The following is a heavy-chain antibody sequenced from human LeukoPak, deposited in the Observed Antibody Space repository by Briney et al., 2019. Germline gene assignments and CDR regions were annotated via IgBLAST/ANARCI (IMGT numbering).Heavy chain of an antibody. V-gene: IGHV4-34*01. Sequence: SETLSLTCAVYGGSFSGYYWSWIRQPPGKGLEWIGEINHSGSTNYNPSLKSRVTISVDTSKNQFSLKLSSVTAADTAVYYCASRPGSKWLLYRSFDHWGQGTLVTVSS. CDR1: GGSFSGYY. J-gene: IGHJ4*02. CDR3: ASRPGSKWLLYRSFDH. D-gene: IGHD3-3*01. CDR2: INHSGST.